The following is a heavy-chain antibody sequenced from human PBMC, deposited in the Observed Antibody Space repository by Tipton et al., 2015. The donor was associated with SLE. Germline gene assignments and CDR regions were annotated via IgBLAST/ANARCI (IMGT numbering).Heavy chain of an antibody. V-gene: IGHV4-61*01. CDR1: GDSISSDFYY. Sequence: TLSLTCTVSGDSISSDFYYWSWIRQHPGKGLEWIGYIYYSGSTNYNPSLKTRVTISVETSRNQFSLNLSSVTAADTAVYYCARDIYYGLDVWGQGTTVTVSS. J-gene: IGHJ6*02. CDR3: ARDIYYGLDV. CDR2: IYYSGST.